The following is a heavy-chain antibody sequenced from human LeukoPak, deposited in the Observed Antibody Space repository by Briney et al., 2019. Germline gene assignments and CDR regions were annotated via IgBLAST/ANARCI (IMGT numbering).Heavy chain of an antibody. CDR3: AARKGAALDY. J-gene: IGHJ4*02. V-gene: IGHV3-30*03. Sequence: GGSLRLSCAASGFTFSNFDMHWVRQAPGKGLEWVAVISYDGSDKYYADSVKGRFTVSRDNSKNTLYLQMNGLRPEDTAVYYCAARKGAALDYWGQGTLVTVSS. D-gene: IGHD1-14*01. CDR2: ISYDGSDK. CDR1: GFTFSNFD.